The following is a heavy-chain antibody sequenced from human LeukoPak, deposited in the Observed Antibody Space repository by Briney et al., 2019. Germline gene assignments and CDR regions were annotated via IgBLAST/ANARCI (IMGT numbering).Heavy chain of an antibody. V-gene: IGHV4-39*07. D-gene: IGHD6-6*01. Sequence: SETLSLTCTVSGGSISSSSYYWGWIRQPPGKGLEWIGSIYYSGSTYYNPSLKSRVTISVDTSKNQFSLKLSSVTAADTAVYYCVRAPYSSSLIDYWGQGTLVTVSS. CDR1: GGSISSSSYY. J-gene: IGHJ4*02. CDR2: IYYSGST. CDR3: VRAPYSSSLIDY.